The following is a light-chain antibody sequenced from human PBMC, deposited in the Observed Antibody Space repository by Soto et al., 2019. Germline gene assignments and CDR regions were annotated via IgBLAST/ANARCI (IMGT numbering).Light chain of an antibody. CDR1: QSVSNNY. CDR3: QQYGSSGT. CDR2: GAS. Sequence: LTMSPGALSLSQGERATLSCRASQSVSNNYLAWYQQKPGQAPRFLIYGASNRATGIPDRFSGSGSGTDFTLTISILEPEDFAVYYCQQYGSSGTVGQGTKVDI. J-gene: IGKJ1*01. V-gene: IGKV3-20*01.